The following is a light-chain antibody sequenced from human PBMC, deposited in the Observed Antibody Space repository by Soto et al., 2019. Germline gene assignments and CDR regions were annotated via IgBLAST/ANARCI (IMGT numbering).Light chain of an antibody. CDR1: HSVSSTY. CDR3: QQYCSSPPYT. V-gene: IGKV3-20*01. Sequence: EIVLTQSPGTLSLSPGERATLSCRASHSVSSTYLAWYQQKPGQAPRLLIYGASSRATGIPDRFSGSESGKEFTLTISRLEPEDFAVYYWQQYCSSPPYTFGQGTKLEIK. CDR2: GAS. J-gene: IGKJ2*01.